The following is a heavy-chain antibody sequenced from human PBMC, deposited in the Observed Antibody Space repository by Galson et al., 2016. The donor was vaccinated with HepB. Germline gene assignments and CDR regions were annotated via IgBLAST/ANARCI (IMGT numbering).Heavy chain of an antibody. V-gene: IGHV3-74*01. Sequence: SLRLSCATSGFAFSSYWMHWVRQAPGKGLVWVSSIKTNGITTYADSVKGRFSISRDNGKNTLYLQMNSLRAEDTAVYYCVRDASGTYGHGMDVWGQGTTVTVSS. CDR1: GFAFSSYW. J-gene: IGHJ6*02. CDR2: IKTNGIT. CDR3: VRDASGTYGHGMDV. D-gene: IGHD4-17*01.